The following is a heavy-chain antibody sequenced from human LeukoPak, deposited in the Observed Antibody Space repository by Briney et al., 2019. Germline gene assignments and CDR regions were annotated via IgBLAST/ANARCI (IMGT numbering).Heavy chain of an antibody. D-gene: IGHD6-13*01. CDR3: ATPSGAAAGTNFDY. J-gene: IGHJ4*02. CDR1: GFTFSSYS. Sequence: GGSLRLSCAASGFTFSSYSMNWVRQAPGKGLEWVSSISSGSSYIYYADSVKGRFTISRDNAKNSLYLQMNSLRAEDTAVYYCATPSGAAAGTNFDYWGQGTLVTVSS. CDR2: ISSGSSYI. V-gene: IGHV3-21*01.